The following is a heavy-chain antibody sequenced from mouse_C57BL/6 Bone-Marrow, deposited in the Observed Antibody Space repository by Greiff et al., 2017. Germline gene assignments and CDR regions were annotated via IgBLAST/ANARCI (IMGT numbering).Heavy chain of an antibody. CDR3: TSPTVRSWGFAY. D-gene: IGHD1-1*01. V-gene: IGHV1-15*01. CDR2: IDPETGGT. J-gene: IGHJ3*01. CDR1: GYTFTDYE. Sequence: QVQLQQSGAELVRPGASVTLSCKASGYTFTDYEMHWVKQTPVHGLEWIGAIDPETGGTAYTQKFKGKAILTADKSSSTAYMELRSLTSEDSAVYYWTSPTVRSWGFAYWGQGTLVTVSA.